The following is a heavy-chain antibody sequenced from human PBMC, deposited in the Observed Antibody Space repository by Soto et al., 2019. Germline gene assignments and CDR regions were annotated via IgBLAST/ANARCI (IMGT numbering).Heavy chain of an antibody. V-gene: IGHV3-48*01. CDR2: ISDSSDVI. J-gene: IGHJ5*02. CDR1: GFSFSICN. Sequence: GGSLRLSCAASGFSFSICNMNWVRQAPGRGLEWVSFISDSSDVIRYADSVRGRFTISRDNAKNSLYLQMTSLGAEDTAVYYCARGLGSSWFFLWGQGTLVTVSS. D-gene: IGHD6-13*01. CDR3: ARGLGSSWFFL.